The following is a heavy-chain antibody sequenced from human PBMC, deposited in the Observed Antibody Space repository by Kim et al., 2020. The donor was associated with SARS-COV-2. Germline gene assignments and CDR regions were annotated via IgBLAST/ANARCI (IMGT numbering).Heavy chain of an antibody. CDR1: GYSISSGYY. J-gene: IGHJ4*02. D-gene: IGHD3-16*01. Sequence: SETLSLTCTVSGYSISSGYYWGWIRQPPGKGLEWIGNIYHSGSTYYNPSLKSRVTISVDTSKNQFSLNLSSVTAADTAVYDCARDPGRGTDQRWGLGTL. V-gene: IGHV4-38-2*02. CDR2: IYHSGST. CDR3: ARDPGRGTDQR.